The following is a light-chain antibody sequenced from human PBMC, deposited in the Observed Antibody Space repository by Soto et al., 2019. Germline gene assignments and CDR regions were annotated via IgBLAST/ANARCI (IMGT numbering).Light chain of an antibody. CDR2: SIN. Sequence: QTVVTQEPSLTVSPGGTVTLTCASSTGAVTKGFSQNWLQQRPGQPHRALIYSINKTHSWTPARFSGSLLGGKAALTLSGVQPEDEAVYYCLLWYGGAYLFGTGTKV. CDR1: TGAVTKGFS. J-gene: IGLJ1*01. CDR3: LLWYGGAYL. V-gene: IGLV7-43*01.